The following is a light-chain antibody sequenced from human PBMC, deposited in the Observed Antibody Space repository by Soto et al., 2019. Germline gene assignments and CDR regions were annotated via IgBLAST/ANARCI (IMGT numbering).Light chain of an antibody. Sequence: QSVLTQPPSVSGAPGQRVTISCTGSSSNIGAGYDVHWYQQLPGTAPKLLIYGNSNRPSGVPDRFSGSKSGPSASLAITGLRAEDEADYYCQSYDSSLSGHVVFGGVTKLTVL. CDR3: QSYDSSLSGHVV. CDR2: GNS. V-gene: IGLV1-40*01. J-gene: IGLJ2*01. CDR1: SSNIGAGYD.